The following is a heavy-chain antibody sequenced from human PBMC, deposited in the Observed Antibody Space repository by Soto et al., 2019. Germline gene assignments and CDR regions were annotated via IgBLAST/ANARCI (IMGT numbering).Heavy chain of an antibody. D-gene: IGHD3-10*01. CDR2: VHHSWGS. J-gene: IGHJ6*02. Sequence: QVQLQESGPGLVKPSETRSLSCTVSGGSISSYYWSWFRQSPGKRMEWIGYVHHSWGSSYNLSLQSRVAISLDTSKSQFSLQVTSVTATDTAVYYCARKGFGPLHGLVEVWGQGNTVTVSS. CDR3: ARKGFGPLHGLVEV. CDR1: GGSISSYY. V-gene: IGHV4-59*08.